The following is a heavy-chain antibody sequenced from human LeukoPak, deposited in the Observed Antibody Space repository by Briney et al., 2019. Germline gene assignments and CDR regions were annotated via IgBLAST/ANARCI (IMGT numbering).Heavy chain of an antibody. D-gene: IGHD3-3*01. CDR1: GFTLNSDA. V-gene: IGHV3-23*01. J-gene: IGHJ4*02. CDR3: TTENYDFWSAFGY. Sequence: GKSLRLSCAASGFTLNSDAMSWVRQAPGKGLEWVSAISPGGTTYYADSVKGRFTISRDTSKNTLHLQMTRLRAEDTAIYYCTTENYDFWSAFGYWGLGTLVTVSS. CDR2: ISPGGTT.